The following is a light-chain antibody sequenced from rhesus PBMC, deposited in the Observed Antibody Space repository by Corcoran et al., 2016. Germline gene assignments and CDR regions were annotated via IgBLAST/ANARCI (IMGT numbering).Light chain of an antibody. CDR1: QGISSW. J-gene: IGKJ3*01. V-gene: IGKV1-22*01. CDR2: KAS. Sequence: DIQMTQSPSSLSASVGDKVTITCRASQGISSWLAWYQQKPGKAHKLLIYKASSLQSGGPSRFSGSGSGTDCTLTISSLQPEDFATYYCLQYSSSPFTFGPGTKLDIK. CDR3: LQYSSSPFT.